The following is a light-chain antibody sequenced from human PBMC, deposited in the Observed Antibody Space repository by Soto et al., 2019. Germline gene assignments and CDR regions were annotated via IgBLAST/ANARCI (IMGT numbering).Light chain of an antibody. CDR1: SSDVGGYNY. V-gene: IGLV2-14*01. Sequence: QSVLTQPASVSGSTGQSITISCTGTSSDVGGYNYVSWYQQHPGKAPKLMIYDVSNRPSGVSNRFSGSKSGNTASLTISGLQAEDEADYYCSSYTSSSTLEVFGGGTKHTVL. CDR2: DVS. J-gene: IGLJ2*01. CDR3: SSYTSSSTLEV.